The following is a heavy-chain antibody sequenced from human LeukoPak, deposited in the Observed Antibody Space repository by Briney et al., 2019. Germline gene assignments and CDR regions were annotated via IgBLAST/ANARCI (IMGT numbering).Heavy chain of an antibody. Sequence: ASVKVSCKVSGNTLSDFSIHWVRQAPGKGLEWMGGFDPEDGQTVYAETFQDRVTMTEDSSTGTAYMDLHTLRSEDTAIYYCATSINYNDYAFDSWDQGTLVTVSS. D-gene: IGHD4-17*01. V-gene: IGHV1-24*01. CDR2: FDPEDGQT. CDR3: ATSINYNDYAFDS. J-gene: IGHJ4*02. CDR1: GNTLSDFS.